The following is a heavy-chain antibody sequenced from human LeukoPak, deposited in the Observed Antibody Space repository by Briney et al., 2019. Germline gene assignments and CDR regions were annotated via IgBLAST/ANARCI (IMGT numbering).Heavy chain of an antibody. D-gene: IGHD1-1*01. CDR3: ATELIRGTQVIDY. V-gene: IGHV3-30*03. J-gene: IGHJ4*02. CDR1: EFTFSSYG. CDR2: ILSDGRNK. Sequence: GGSLRLSCAASEFTFSSYGMHWVRQAPGKGLEWVAVILSDGRNKYYADSVKGRFTISRDNSKNALYVQMNSLRADDTAVYYCATELIRGTQVIDYWGQGTLVTVSS.